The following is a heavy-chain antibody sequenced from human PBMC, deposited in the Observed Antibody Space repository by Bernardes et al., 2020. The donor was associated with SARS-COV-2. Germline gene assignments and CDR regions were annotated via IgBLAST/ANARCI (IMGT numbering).Heavy chain of an antibody. CDR3: ARGGAEGSWAIDY. V-gene: IGHV4-59*01. Sequence: SETLSLTCGVSGDSLSNSFWSWIRQSPGRGLEWIGSISYSGSSDYNPSLKSRVTISVDTSKNQFSLKLSSVTAAVTAVYYCARGGAEGSWAIDYWGQGTLVTVSS. CDR1: GDSLSNSF. J-gene: IGHJ4*02. D-gene: IGHD6-13*01. CDR2: ISYSGSS.